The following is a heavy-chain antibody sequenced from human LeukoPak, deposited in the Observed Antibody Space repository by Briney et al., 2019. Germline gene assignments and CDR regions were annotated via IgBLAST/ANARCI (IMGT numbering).Heavy chain of an antibody. V-gene: IGHV4-34*01. CDR3: ARDGPYSSPDAFDI. CDR2: INHSGST. D-gene: IGHD3-22*01. Sequence: SETLSLTCAVYGGSFSGYYWSWMRRPPAKGLEWIGEINHSGSTNYNPSLKSRVTISVDTSKNQFSLKVSSVTAADTAVYYCARDGPYSSPDAFDIWGQGTMVTVSS. J-gene: IGHJ3*02. CDR1: GGSFSGYY.